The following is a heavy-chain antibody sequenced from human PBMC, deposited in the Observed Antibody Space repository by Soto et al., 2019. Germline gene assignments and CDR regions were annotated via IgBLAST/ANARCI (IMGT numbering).Heavy chain of an antibody. CDR2: ISGSGGST. CDR3: AKVPSYYYDSSGDDY. Sequence: EVQLLESGGGLVQPGGSLRLSCAASGFTFSSYAMSWVRQAPGKGLEWVSAISGSGGSTSYADSVKGRFTISRDNSKNTLYLQMNSLRAEDTAVYYCAKVPSYYYDSSGDDYWGQGTLVTVSS. CDR1: GFTFSSYA. J-gene: IGHJ4*02. V-gene: IGHV3-23*01. D-gene: IGHD3-22*01.